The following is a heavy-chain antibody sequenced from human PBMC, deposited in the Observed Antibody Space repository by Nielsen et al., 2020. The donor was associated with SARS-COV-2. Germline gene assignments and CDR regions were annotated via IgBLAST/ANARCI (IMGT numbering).Heavy chain of an antibody. CDR1: GCSIISSY. J-gene: IGHJ5*02. V-gene: IGHV4-59*08. Sequence: SETLSLTFTVSGCSIISSYWSWIRQPPGKGLEWIGYIYYSGSTNYTPSLKCRVTISVDTSKNQFSLKLSSVTAANTAVYYCAWGFDPWGQGTLVTVSS. CDR3: AWGFDP. CDR2: IYYSGST.